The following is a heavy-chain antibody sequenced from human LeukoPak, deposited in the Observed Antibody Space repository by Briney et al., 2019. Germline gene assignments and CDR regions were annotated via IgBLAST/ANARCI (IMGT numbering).Heavy chain of an antibody. CDR1: GFTFSSYE. CDR3: AELGITMIGGA. Sequence: GGSLRLSCAASGFTFSSYEMNWVRQAPGRGLEWVSYISSSGSTIYYADSVKGRFTISRDNAKNSLYLQMNSLRAEDTAVYYCAELGITMIGGAWGKGTTVTISS. CDR2: ISSSGSTI. D-gene: IGHD3-10*02. V-gene: IGHV3-48*03. J-gene: IGHJ6*04.